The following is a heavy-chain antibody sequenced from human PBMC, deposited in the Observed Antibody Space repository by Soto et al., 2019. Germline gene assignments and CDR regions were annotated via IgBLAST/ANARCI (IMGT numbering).Heavy chain of an antibody. D-gene: IGHD3-10*01. V-gene: IGHV4-30-2*01. CDR2: IYHSGST. CDR3: ARQTTSTMVRGVYSFDY. Sequence: SETLSLTCAVSGGSISSGGYSWSWIRQPPGKGLEWIGYIYHSGSTYYNPSLKSRVTISVDRSKNQFSLKLSSVTAADTAVYYCARQTTSTMVRGVYSFDYWGQGTLVTVSS. J-gene: IGHJ4*02. CDR1: GGSISSGGYS.